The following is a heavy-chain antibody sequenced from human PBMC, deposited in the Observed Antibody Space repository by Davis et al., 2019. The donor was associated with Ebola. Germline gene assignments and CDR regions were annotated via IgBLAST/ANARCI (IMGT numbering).Heavy chain of an antibody. Sequence: SETLSLTCTVSGGSISSYYWGWIRQPPGKGLEWIGSIYYSGSTYYNPSLKSRVTIPVDTSKNQFSLKLSSVTAADTAVYYCARHQTTYYYGSGSYYTLPNWFDPWGQGTLVTVSS. J-gene: IGHJ5*02. CDR2: IYYSGST. CDR3: ARHQTTYYYGSGSYYTLPNWFDP. D-gene: IGHD3-10*01. CDR1: GGSISSYY. V-gene: IGHV4-39*01.